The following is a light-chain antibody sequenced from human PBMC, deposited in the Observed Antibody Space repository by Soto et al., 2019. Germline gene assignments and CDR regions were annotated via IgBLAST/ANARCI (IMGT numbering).Light chain of an antibody. CDR2: AVS. J-gene: IGKJ2*03. Sequence: DIVLTQSPGTLSLSPGERATLSCRASQSVDSRYLAWYQQKPGQAPRLVILAVSRRATGIPDRFSGSGSGTDFTLTISRLEPEDFAEYYCQQYGSSPRYSFGQGTKLEIK. CDR3: QQYGSSPRYS. CDR1: QSVDSRY. V-gene: IGKV3-20*01.